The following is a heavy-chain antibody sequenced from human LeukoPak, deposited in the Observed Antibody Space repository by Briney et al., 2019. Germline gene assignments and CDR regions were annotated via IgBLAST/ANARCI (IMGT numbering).Heavy chain of an antibody. CDR2: ISSGGTTI. J-gene: IGHJ4*02. CDR3: AKDSGGYSGDY. CDR1: GFTISDYS. Sequence: GGSLTLSCAASGFTISDYSMSWVRQAPGKGLEWVSYISSGGTTIYYADSVKGRFTISSDNAKNSLDLQMNSLRAEDTAVYYCAKDSGGYSGDYWGQGTLVTVSS. D-gene: IGHD3-10*01. V-gene: IGHV3-11*04.